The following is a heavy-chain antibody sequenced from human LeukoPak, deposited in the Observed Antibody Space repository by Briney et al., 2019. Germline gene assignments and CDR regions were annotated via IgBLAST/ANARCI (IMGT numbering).Heavy chain of an antibody. CDR1: GDSISSNNYL. Sequence: SETLSLTCTVSGDSISSNNYLWGWIRQPPGEGLEWIGIMFASGTTYYNPSLKPRVTISVDTSKNQVSLRLSPVTAADTAVYYCARHRSLQDWLDPWGQGILVTVSS. CDR2: MFASGTT. J-gene: IGHJ5*02. V-gene: IGHV4-39*01. CDR3: ARHRSLQDWLDP.